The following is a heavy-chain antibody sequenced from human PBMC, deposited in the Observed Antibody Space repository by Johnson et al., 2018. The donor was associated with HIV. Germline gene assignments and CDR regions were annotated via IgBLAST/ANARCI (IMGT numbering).Heavy chain of an antibody. CDR3: ARVPITYSYGDTDDAFDI. D-gene: IGHD5-18*01. V-gene: IGHV3-20*04. J-gene: IGHJ3*02. Sequence: EVQLVESGGGLVQPGGSLRLSCAASGFTVSSNTMNWVRQAPGKGLEWVSGINWNGGSTGYADSVKGRFTISRDNAKNSLYLQMNSLRAEDTAVYYCARVPITYSYGDTDDAFDIWGQGTMVTVSS. CDR1: GFTVSSNT. CDR2: INWNGGST.